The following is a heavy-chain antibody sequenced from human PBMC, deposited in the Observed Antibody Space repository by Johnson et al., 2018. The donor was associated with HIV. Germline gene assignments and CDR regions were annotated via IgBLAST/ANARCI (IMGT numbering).Heavy chain of an antibody. J-gene: IGHJ3*02. CDR3: AKKALGDVDAFDI. Sequence: MLLVESGGGLIQPGRSLRLSCTGSGVTFRKFAMGWVRRAPGKGLEWVSYISSSGNTIYYADSVKGRFTISRDNAKHSLYLQMNSLRPEDTAVYYCAKKALGDVDAFDIWGQGTMVAVSS. CDR1: GVTFRKFA. V-gene: IGHV3-48*03. D-gene: IGHD2-21*02. CDR2: ISSSGNTI.